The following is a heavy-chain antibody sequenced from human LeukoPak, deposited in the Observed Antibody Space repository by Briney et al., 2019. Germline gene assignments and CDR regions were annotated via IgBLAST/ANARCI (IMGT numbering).Heavy chain of an antibody. CDR1: GFTFSNYA. D-gene: IGHD6-25*01. CDR2: IGPGGTSI. CDR3: AKDRRLASFDY. V-gene: IGHV3-48*01. Sequence: GGSLRLSCEASGFTFSNYAMNWVRQAPGRGLEWVSYIGPGGTSIYYADSVKGRFTISRDNARNSVYLQMNSLRAEDTAIYYCAKDRRLASFDYGGQGTLVTVSS. J-gene: IGHJ4*02.